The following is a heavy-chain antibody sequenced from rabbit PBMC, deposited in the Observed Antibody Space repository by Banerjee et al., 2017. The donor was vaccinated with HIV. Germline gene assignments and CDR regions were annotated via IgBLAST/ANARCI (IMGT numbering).Heavy chain of an antibody. CDR3: ARNMATNSNL. J-gene: IGHJ4*01. CDR2: IYTDSGSA. V-gene: IGHV1S7*01. D-gene: IGHD2-1*01. CDR1: GFDFSSYY. Sequence: QLKETGGGLVQPGGSLTLSCKASGFDFSSYYMSWVRQAPGKGLEWIGIIYTDSGSADYASWVNGRFTISSDNARNTVDLQMNSLTAVDRAIYFCARNMATNSNLWGQGTLVTVS.